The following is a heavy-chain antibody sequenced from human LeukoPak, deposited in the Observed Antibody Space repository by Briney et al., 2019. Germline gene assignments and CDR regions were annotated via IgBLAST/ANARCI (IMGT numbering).Heavy chain of an antibody. CDR1: GFTFSSYE. CDR3: AKATLDSVAVAGD. D-gene: IGHD6-19*01. Sequence: PGGSLRLSCAASGFTFSSYEMNWVRQAPGKGLEWVSYISSSGSTIYYADSVKGRFTISRDNAKNSLYLQMNSLRAEDTAVYYCAKATLDSVAVAGDWGQGTLVTVSS. CDR2: ISSSGSTI. V-gene: IGHV3-48*03. J-gene: IGHJ4*02.